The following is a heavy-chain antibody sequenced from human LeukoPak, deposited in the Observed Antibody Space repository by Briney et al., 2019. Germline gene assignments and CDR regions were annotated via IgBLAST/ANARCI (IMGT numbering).Heavy chain of an antibody. CDR2: ISSSSSYI. Sequence: GGSLRLSCAASGFTFSSYSMNWVRQAPGKGLEWVSSISSSSSYIYYADSVKGRFTISRDNAKNSLYLQMSSLRAEETAVYYCARDLRYYDSSGHEGYFDYWGQGTLVTVFS. CDR3: ARDLRYYDSSGHEGYFDY. CDR1: GFTFSSYS. V-gene: IGHV3-21*01. D-gene: IGHD3-22*01. J-gene: IGHJ4*02.